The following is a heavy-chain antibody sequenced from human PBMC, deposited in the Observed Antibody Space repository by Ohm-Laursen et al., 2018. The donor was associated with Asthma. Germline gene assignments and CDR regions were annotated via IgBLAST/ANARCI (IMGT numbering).Heavy chain of an antibody. CDR1: GYTFSRYS. CDR2: ISTASSFI. J-gene: IGHJ6*02. D-gene: IGHD4-11*01. Sequence: SLRLSCAASGYTFSRYSIHWVRQIPGKGLEWVASISTASSFIYYADSVRGRFTTSRDNARNSVYLQMNSLRAEDTALYYCAKDRNYNNFYDIDVWGQGTTVTVS. CDR3: AKDRNYNNFYDIDV. V-gene: IGHV3-21*04.